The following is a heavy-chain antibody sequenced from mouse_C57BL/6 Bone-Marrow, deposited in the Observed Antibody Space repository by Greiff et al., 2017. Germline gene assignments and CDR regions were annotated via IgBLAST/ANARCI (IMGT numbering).Heavy chain of an antibody. D-gene: IGHD2-4*01. Sequence: VQLQQSGAELVRPGASVKLSCTASGFNIKDDYMHWVKQRPEQGLEWIGWIDPENGDTEYASKFQGKATLTADTSSNTAYRQLSSLTSEDTAVYYCTPYDFEGPWFAYWGQGTLVTVSA. CDR3: TPYDFEGPWFAY. J-gene: IGHJ3*01. CDR1: GFNIKDDY. CDR2: IDPENGDT. V-gene: IGHV14-4*01.